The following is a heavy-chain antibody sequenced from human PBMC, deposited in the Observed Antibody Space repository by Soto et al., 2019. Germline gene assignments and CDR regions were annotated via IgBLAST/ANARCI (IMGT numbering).Heavy chain of an antibody. D-gene: IGHD3-22*01. CDR2: ISAYNGNT. J-gene: IGHJ4*02. Sequence: QVQLVQSGAEVKKPGASVKVSCKASGYTFTSYGISWVRQATGQGLEWMGWISAYNGNTNYAQKLQGRVTMTTDTSTSTAYMELRSLRSDDTAVYYCARKDYYDSSGYRRDFDYWGQGTLVTVSS. V-gene: IGHV1-18*01. CDR3: ARKDYYDSSGYRRDFDY. CDR1: GYTFTSYG.